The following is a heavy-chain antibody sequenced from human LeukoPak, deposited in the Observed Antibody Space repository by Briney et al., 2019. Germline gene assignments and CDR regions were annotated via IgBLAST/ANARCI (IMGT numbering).Heavy chain of an antibody. Sequence: SETLSLTCTVSGGSISSGDYYWNWIRQPPGKGLEWIGYIYPSGSTYYNPSLKSRVTISIDMSKNQFLLKLTSVTAADTAVYYCASGTTVTNFAYWGQGTLVTVSS. V-gene: IGHV4-30-2*01. D-gene: IGHD4-17*01. J-gene: IGHJ4*02. CDR1: GGSISSGDYY. CDR3: ASGTTVTNFAY. CDR2: IYPSGST.